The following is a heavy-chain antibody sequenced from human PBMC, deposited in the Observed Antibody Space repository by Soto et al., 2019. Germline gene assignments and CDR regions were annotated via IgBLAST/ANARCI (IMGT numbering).Heavy chain of an antibody. J-gene: IGHJ5*02. CDR3: ARASQGIDSSGYYYGVNWFDP. CDR2: IIPIFGTA. D-gene: IGHD3-22*01. Sequence: SVKVSGKASGGTFSSYAISWVRQAPGQGLEWMGGIIPIFGTANYAQKFQGRVTITADESTSTAYMELSSLRSEDTAVYYCARASQGIDSSGYYYGVNWFDPWGQGTLVTVSS. V-gene: IGHV1-69*13. CDR1: GGTFSSYA.